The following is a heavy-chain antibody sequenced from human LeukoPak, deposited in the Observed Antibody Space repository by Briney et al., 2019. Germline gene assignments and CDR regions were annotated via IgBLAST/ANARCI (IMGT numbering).Heavy chain of an antibody. V-gene: IGHV3-21*04. D-gene: IGHD4-17*01. CDR1: GFTFSSYT. Sequence: GGSLRLSCAASGFTFSSYTMNWVRQAPGKGLEWVSSISSGSSYIYYADSLKGRFTISRDNAKNSLYLQMNSLRAEDTAVYYCARADYGDYGAYWGQGTLVTVSS. J-gene: IGHJ4*02. CDR3: ARADYGDYGAY. CDR2: ISSGSSYI.